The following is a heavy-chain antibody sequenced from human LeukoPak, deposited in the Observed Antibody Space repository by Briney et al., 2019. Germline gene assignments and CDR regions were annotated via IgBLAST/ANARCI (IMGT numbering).Heavy chain of an antibody. CDR1: GFTFSSYS. CDR3: ARAPADSSGYYYDY. D-gene: IGHD3-22*01. Sequence: PGGSLRLSCAASGFTFSSYSMNWVRQAPGKGLEWVSSISSSSSYIYYADSVKGRFTISKDNAKNSLYLQMNSLRAEDTAVYYCARAPADSSGYYYDYWGQGTLVTVSS. J-gene: IGHJ4*02. V-gene: IGHV3-21*01. CDR2: ISSSSSYI.